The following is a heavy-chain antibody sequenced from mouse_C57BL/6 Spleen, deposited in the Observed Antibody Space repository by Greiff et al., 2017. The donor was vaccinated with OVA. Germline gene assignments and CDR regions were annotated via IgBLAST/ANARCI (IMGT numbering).Heavy chain of an antibody. CDR2: IYPGSGNT. CDR1: GYSFTSYY. J-gene: IGHJ4*01. CDR3: ARGITTVVATRDYYAMDY. Sequence: QVQLQQSGPELVKPGASVKISCKASGYSFTSYYIHWVKQRPGKGLEWIGWIYPGSGNTKYNEKFKGKATLTADTSSSTAYMQLSSLTSEDSAVYYCARGITTVVATRDYYAMDYWGQGTSVTVSS. V-gene: IGHV1-66*01. D-gene: IGHD1-1*01.